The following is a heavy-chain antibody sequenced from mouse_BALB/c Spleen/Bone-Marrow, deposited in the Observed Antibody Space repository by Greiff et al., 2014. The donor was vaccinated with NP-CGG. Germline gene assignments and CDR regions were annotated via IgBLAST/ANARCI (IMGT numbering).Heavy chain of an antibody. D-gene: IGHD2-1*01. CDR3: ARGGENGNYDAMDY. V-gene: IGHV1-87*01. Sequence: LEESGAELARPGASVKLSCKASGYTFTSYWMQWVKQRPGQGLEWIGAIYPGDGDTRYTQKFKGKATLTADKSSSTAYMQLSSLASEDSAVYYCARGGENGNYDAMDYWGQGTSVTVSS. J-gene: IGHJ4*01. CDR2: IYPGDGDT. CDR1: GYTFTSYW.